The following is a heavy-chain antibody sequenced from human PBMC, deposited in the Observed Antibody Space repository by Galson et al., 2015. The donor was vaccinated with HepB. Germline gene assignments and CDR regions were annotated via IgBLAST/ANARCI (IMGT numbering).Heavy chain of an antibody. CDR2: ISGSGGST. V-gene: IGHV3-23*01. CDR3: ARKFYYGSGPFYDLFDY. D-gene: IGHD3-10*01. Sequence: SLRLSCAASGFSFNTYAMSWVRQAPGKGLEWVSDISGSGGSTSYADSVKGRFTISRDNSKNTLYLQMNSLRAEDTAVYYCARKFYYGSGPFYDLFDYWGQGTLVTVSS. J-gene: IGHJ4*02. CDR1: GFSFNTYA.